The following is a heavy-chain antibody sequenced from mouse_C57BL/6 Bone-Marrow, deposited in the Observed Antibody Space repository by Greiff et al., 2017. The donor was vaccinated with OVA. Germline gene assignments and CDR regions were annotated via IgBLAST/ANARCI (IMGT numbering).Heavy chain of an antibody. Sequence: VQLQQSGAELVKPGASVKLSCTASGFNIKDYYMHWVKQRTEQGLEWIGRIDPEDGETKYAPKFQGKATITADTSSNTAYLQLSSLTSEDTAVYYCSRCYYGSIYLYYYAMDYWGQGTSVTVSS. V-gene: IGHV14-2*01. J-gene: IGHJ4*01. D-gene: IGHD1-1*01. CDR2: IDPEDGET. CDR3: SRCYYGSIYLYYYAMDY. CDR1: GFNIKDYY.